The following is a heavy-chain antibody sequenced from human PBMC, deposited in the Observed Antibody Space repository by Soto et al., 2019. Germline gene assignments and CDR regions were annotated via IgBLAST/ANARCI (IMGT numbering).Heavy chain of an antibody. CDR2: ISGSGGST. D-gene: IGHD5-12*01. Sequence: PGGSLRLSCAASGFTFSSYAMSWVRQAPGKGLEWVSAISGSGGSTYYADSVKGRFTISRDNSKNTLYLQMNSLRAEDTAVYYCAKATPSREYSAYDWGYDAFDIWGQGTMVTVSS. J-gene: IGHJ3*02. V-gene: IGHV3-23*01. CDR3: AKATPSREYSAYDWGYDAFDI. CDR1: GFTFSSYA.